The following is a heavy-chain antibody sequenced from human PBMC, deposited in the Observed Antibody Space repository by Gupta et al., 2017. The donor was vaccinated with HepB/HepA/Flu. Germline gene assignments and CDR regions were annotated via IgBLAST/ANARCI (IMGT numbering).Heavy chain of an antibody. J-gene: IGHJ4*02. CDR1: GSTFRNYP. D-gene: IGHD6-19*01. CDR2: IDTGNGDT. V-gene: IGHV1-3*04. Sequence: QVHLVQSGTEVKKPGASVKVSCKASGSTFRNYPIHWVRQAPGQRPEWMGWIDTGNGDTAYSQKFEDRFTITRDTSASTASMELSSLRSEDTAVYYCASRPDIAVGPFDFWGQGTVVTVSS. CDR3: ASRPDIAVGPFDF.